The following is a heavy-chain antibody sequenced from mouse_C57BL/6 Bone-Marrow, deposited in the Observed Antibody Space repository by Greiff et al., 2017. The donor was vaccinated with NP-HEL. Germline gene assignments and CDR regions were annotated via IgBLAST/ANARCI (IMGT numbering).Heavy chain of an antibody. J-gene: IGHJ3*01. CDR2: INPNNGGT. D-gene: IGHD3-2*02. V-gene: IGHV1-26*01. CDR1: GYTFTDYY. Sequence: VQLQQSGPELVKPGASVKISCKASGYTFTDYYMNWVKQSHGKSLEWIGDINPNNGGTSYNQKFKGKATLTVDKSSSTAYMELRSLTSEDSAVYYCARGRQLRPFYWGQGTLVTVSA. CDR3: ARGRQLRPFY.